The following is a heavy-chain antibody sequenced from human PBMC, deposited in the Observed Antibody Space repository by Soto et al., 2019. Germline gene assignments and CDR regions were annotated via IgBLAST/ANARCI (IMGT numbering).Heavy chain of an antibody. Sequence: GRTLVKPTQNLTLTCTFSGFSLITIGLGVGWIRQPPGKALEWLALIYWNDEKPYNPSLKSRLSITKDTSKNQVVLTMTNMDPVDTATYYCAHRRLGSTEFDYWGQGTLVTVSS. V-gene: IGHV2-5*01. CDR1: GFSLITIGLG. J-gene: IGHJ4*02. CDR3: AHRRLGSTEFDY. CDR2: IYWNDEK. D-gene: IGHD2-2*01.